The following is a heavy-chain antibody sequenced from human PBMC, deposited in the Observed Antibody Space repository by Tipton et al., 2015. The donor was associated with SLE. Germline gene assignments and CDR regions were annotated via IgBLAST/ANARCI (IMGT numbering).Heavy chain of an antibody. CDR3: ARGPPIDAFDI. Sequence: GSLRLYCTVSGGSISSSSYYWGWIRQPPGKGLEWVSGINWNGGSTGYADSVKGRFTISRDNAKNSLYLQMNSLRAEDTALYYCARGPPIDAFDIWGQGTMVTVSS. CDR2: INWNGGST. V-gene: IGHV3-20*04. J-gene: IGHJ3*02. CDR1: GGSISSSSYY.